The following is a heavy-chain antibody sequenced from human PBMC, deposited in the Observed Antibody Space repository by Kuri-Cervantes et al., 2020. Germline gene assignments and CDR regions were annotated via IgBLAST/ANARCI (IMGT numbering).Heavy chain of an antibody. D-gene: IGHD3-9*01. Sequence: GSLRLSCAVYGGSFSGYYWSWIRQPPGKGLEWIGEINHSGSTNYNPSRKSRVTISVDTSKNQFSLKLSSVTAADTAVYYCARVGGDYDILTGYFSYYYYYMDVWGKGTTVTVSS. J-gene: IGHJ6*03. V-gene: IGHV4-34*01. CDR2: INHSGST. CDR1: GGSFSGYY. CDR3: ARVGGDYDILTGYFSYYYYYMDV.